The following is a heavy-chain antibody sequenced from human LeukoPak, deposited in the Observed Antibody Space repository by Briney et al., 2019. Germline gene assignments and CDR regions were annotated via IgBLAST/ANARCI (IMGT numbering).Heavy chain of an antibody. CDR2: FDPEDGET. CDR1: GYTLTELS. J-gene: IGHJ4*02. D-gene: IGHD6-13*01. V-gene: IGHV1-24*01. Sequence: GASVKVSCKVSGYTLTELSMHWVRQAPGKGLEWMGGFDPEDGETIYAQKFQGRVTMTEDTSTDTAYMELSSLRPEDTAVYYCATAKAAAGTCPDYWGQGTLVTVSS. CDR3: ATAKAAAGTCPDY.